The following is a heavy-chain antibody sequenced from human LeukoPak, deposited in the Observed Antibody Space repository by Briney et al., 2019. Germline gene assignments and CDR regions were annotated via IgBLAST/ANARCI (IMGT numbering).Heavy chain of an antibody. V-gene: IGHV4-34*01. Sequence: SETLSLTCAVYGGSFSGYYWSWTRQPPGKGLEWIGEISHSGSTNYNPSLKSRVTISVDTSKNQFSLKLSSVTAADTAVYYCARVAITMVRGSKGFDPWGQGTLVTVS. CDR2: ISHSGST. CDR3: ARVAITMVRGSKGFDP. CDR1: GGSFSGYY. J-gene: IGHJ5*02. D-gene: IGHD3-10*01.